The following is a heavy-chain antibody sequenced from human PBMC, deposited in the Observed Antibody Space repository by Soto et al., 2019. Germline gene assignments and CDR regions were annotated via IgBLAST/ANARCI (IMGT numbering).Heavy chain of an antibody. D-gene: IGHD3-3*01. V-gene: IGHV1-46*01. J-gene: IGHJ6*02. CDR1: GYTFTSYY. CDR3: ARDLAALLRFLEWSPDYYYYGMDV. CDR2: INPSGGST. Sequence: ASVKVSCKASGYTFTSYYMHWVRQAPGQGLEWMGIINPSGGSTSYAQKLQGRVTMTRDTSTSTVYMELSSLRSEDTAVYYCARDLAALLRFLEWSPDYYYYGMDVWGQGTTVTVSS.